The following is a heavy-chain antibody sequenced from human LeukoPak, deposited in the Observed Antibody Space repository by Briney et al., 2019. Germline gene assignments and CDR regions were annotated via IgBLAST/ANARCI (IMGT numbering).Heavy chain of an antibody. CDR2: IKRDGSEK. V-gene: IGHV3-7*01. J-gene: IGHJ4*02. CDR1: GFTFSSYW. CDR3: ARDRPKYCSSTSCYRPVDY. D-gene: IGHD2-2*02. Sequence: GGSLRLSCAASGFTFSSYWMSWVRQAPGKGLEWVANIKRDGSEKYYVDSVKGRFTISRDNAKNSLYLQMNSLRAEDTAVYYCARDRPKYCSSTSCYRPVDYWGQGTLVTVSS.